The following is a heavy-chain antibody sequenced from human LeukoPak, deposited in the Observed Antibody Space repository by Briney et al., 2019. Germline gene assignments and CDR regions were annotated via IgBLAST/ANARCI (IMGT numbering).Heavy chain of an antibody. Sequence: GGSLRLSCAASGFTFSNYGMHWVRQAPGKGLEWVAMISYDGSNKYYVDSVKGRFTVSRDNSKNTLYLQMNSLRAEDTAVYYCAKERVPGSWWGVFFDYWGQGTLVTVSS. D-gene: IGHD6-13*01. CDR3: AKERVPGSWWGVFFDY. J-gene: IGHJ4*02. CDR2: ISYDGSNK. V-gene: IGHV3-30*18. CDR1: GFTFSNYG.